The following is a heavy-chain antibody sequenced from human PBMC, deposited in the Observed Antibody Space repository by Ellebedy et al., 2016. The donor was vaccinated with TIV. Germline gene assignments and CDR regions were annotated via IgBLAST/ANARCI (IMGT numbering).Heavy chain of an antibody. V-gene: IGHV3-7*01. CDR1: GFTFSTYW. J-gene: IGHJ4*02. Sequence: PGGSLRLSCAASGFTFSTYWMGWVRQAAGKGLEWVANTKQDGSEKYYVDSVMGRFTISRDNAKNSLYLQMNSLRAEDTAVYYCAKDRERIRYDFDYWGQGTLVTVSS. D-gene: IGHD2-2*01. CDR3: AKDRERIRYDFDY. CDR2: TKQDGSEK.